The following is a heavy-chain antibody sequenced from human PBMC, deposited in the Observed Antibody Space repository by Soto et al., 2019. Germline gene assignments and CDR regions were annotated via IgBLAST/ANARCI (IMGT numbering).Heavy chain of an antibody. J-gene: IGHJ4*02. V-gene: IGHV3-23*01. CDR2: ISGSGGGT. CDR1: GYTFSSFD. Sequence: EVQLWESGGGLVQPGGSLRLSWAVSGYTFSSFDMSWVRQAPGKGLEWVSTISGSGGGTNYADSVKGRFTISRDISTYTVYLQMNSLRAEDTAVYYCAHRTGFDYWGQGALVTVSS. CDR3: AHRTGFDY.